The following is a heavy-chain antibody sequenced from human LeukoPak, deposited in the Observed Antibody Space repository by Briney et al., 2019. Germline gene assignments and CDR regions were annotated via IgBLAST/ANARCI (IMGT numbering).Heavy chain of an antibody. CDR2: VKGDGRTT. V-gene: IGHV3-74*01. CDR3: AAGHSYGYDY. J-gene: IGHJ4*02. D-gene: IGHD5-18*01. Sequence: GGSLRLSCAVSGFTSGFTFGSRWMHWVRQPPGKGLVWVALVKGDGRTTIYADSVKGRFTISRDNAKNTLYLQMNSLRADDSGVYYCAAGHSYGYDYWGQGVLVTVSS. CDR1: GFTFGSRW.